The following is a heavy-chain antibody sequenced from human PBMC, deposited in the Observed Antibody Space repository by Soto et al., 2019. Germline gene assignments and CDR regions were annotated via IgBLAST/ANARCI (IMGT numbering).Heavy chain of an antibody. CDR2: ISAYNGNT. V-gene: IGHV1-18*01. CDR1: GYTFTSYG. Sequence: QVQLVQSGAEVKKPGASVKVSCKASGYTFTSYGISWVRQAPGQGLEGMGWISAYNGNTNYAQKLQGRVTMTTDTSTSTAYIELRSLRSDDTAVYYCARDSSPWELLDYFDYWGQGTLVTASS. CDR3: ARDSSPWELLDYFDY. D-gene: IGHD1-26*01. J-gene: IGHJ4*02.